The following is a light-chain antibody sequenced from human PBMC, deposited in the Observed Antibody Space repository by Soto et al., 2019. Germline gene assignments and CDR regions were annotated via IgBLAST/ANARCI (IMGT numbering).Light chain of an antibody. Sequence: DIQMTQSPSSLSASVGDRVTITCRARQGISNYLAWYQQKPGKVPKLLIYAASTLQSGVPSRFSGSGSGTDFTLTISSLQPEDVATYYCQKYNSAPPLTFGGGTKVEIK. V-gene: IGKV1-27*01. CDR3: QKYNSAPPLT. CDR1: QGISNY. J-gene: IGKJ4*01. CDR2: AAS.